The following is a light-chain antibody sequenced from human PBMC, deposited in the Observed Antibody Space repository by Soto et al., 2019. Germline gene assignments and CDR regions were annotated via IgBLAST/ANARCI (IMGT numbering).Light chain of an antibody. CDR2: GAS. CDR3: LRYGSSLT. Sequence: EIVLTQSPGTLSLSPGERATLSCRASQGVSSNFLAWYQQKPGQAPRFLIYGASKRATGIPDRFSGGEFGTDFTLTISGLEPEVFAVYYCLRYGSSLTFGGGAKLEI. J-gene: IGKJ4*01. V-gene: IGKV3-20*01. CDR1: QGVSSNF.